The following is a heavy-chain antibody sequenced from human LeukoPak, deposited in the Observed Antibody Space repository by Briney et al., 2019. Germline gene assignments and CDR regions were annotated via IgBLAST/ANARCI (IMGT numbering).Heavy chain of an antibody. CDR2: IWYDGSKK. D-gene: IGHD6-19*01. CDR1: GFTFSRYG. CDR3: ARVSEDYSSGWYEEYFQY. Sequence: GGSLRLSCAASGFTFSRYGMHWVRQAPGKGLEWVAVIWYDGSKKNYADSVKGRFTISRDNSKNTLNLQMISLRAEDTAVYYCARVSEDYSSGWYEEYFQYWGQGTLVIVSS. J-gene: IGHJ1*01. V-gene: IGHV3-33*01.